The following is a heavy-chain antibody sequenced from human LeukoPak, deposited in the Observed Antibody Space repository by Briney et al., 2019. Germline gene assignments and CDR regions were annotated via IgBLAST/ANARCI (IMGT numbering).Heavy chain of an antibody. Sequence: GGSLRLSCAASGFTFNSYAFNWVRQAPGKGLEWVSAISGSGGSTYYADSVKGRSTISRDNSKNTLYLQMNSLRAEDTAVYYCAKKRIARGGFDPWGQGTLVTVSS. CDR1: GFTFNSYA. CDR3: AKKRIARGGFDP. J-gene: IGHJ5*02. CDR2: ISGSGGST. D-gene: IGHD6-13*01. V-gene: IGHV3-23*01.